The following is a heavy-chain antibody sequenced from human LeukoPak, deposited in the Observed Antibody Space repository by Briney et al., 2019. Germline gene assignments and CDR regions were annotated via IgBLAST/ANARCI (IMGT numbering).Heavy chain of an antibody. CDR2: VSGSGGST. J-gene: IGHJ1*01. V-gene: IGHV3-23*01. Sequence: PGGSLRLSCAASGFTFSSYAMSWVRQAPRKGLEWVSAVSGSGGSTYYADSVKGRFTISRDNSKNTLYLQMNSLRAEDTAVYYCARDPNGNYVGAFDFQRWGQGTLVTVSS. D-gene: IGHD4-17*01. CDR3: ARDPNGNYVGAFDFQR. CDR1: GFTFSSYA.